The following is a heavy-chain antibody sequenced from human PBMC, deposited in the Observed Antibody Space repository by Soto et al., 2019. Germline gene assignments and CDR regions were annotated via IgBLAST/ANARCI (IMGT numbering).Heavy chain of an antibody. J-gene: IGHJ3*02. Sequence: ASVKVSCKASGYTFTSYGISWVRQAPGQGLEWTGWISAYNGNTNYAQKLQGRVTMTTDTSTSTAYMELRSLRSDDTAVYYCARDFETAMVTNAFDIWGQGTMVTVAS. CDR1: GYTFTSYG. V-gene: IGHV1-18*01. D-gene: IGHD5-18*01. CDR3: ARDFETAMVTNAFDI. CDR2: ISAYNGNT.